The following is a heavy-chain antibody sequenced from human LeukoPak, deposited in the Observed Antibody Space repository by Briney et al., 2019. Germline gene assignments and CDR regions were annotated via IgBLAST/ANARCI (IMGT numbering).Heavy chain of an antibody. CDR2: IYYSGST. V-gene: IGHV4-59*01. CDR3: ARDRDGYNYDDY. D-gene: IGHD5-24*01. CDR1: GGSISSYY. Sequence: SETLSLTCTVSGGSISSYYWSWIRQPPGKGLEWIGYIYYSGSTNYNPSLKSRVTISVDTSKNQFSLKLSSVTAADTAVYYCARDRDGYNYDDYWGQGALVTVSS. J-gene: IGHJ4*02.